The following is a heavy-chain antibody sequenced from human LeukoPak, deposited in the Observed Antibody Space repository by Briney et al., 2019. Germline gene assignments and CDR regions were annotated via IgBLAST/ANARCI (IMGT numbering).Heavy chain of an antibody. V-gene: IGHV3-7*01. CDR1: GFTFSSYW. Sequence: GGSLRLSCAASGFTFSSYWMSWVRQAPGKGLEWVANVKQDGSEKYYVDSVKGRFTISRDNAKNSLYLQMNSLRAEDTAVYYCARALWFGELLTCYFDYWGQGTLVTVSS. CDR2: VKQDGSEK. D-gene: IGHD3-10*01. CDR3: ARALWFGELLTCYFDY. J-gene: IGHJ4*02.